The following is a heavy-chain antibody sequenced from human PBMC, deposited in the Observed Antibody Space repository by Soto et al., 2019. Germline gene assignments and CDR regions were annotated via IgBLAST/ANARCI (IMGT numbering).Heavy chain of an antibody. CDR3: ARCYGSGSYFSPYYYYYGMDV. Sequence: PWGSLRLACAASGFTFVSYWMIFFRHAPLKWREWVGNIKQDGSEKYYVDSVKGRFTISRDNAKNSLYLQMNSLRAEDTAVYYCARCYGSGSYFSPYYYYYGMDVWGQGTTVTVS. D-gene: IGHD3-10*01. J-gene: IGHJ6*02. CDR2: IKQDGSEK. CDR1: GFTFVSYW. V-gene: IGHV3-7*01.